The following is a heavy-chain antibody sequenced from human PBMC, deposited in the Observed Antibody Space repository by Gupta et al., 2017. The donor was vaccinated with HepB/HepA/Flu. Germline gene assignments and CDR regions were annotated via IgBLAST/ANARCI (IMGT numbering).Heavy chain of an antibody. CDR3: SHRGASPYTPDFGY. J-gene: IGHJ4*02. CDR1: GFSFSTSGVG. CDR2: VYWDDDK. V-gene: IGHV2-5*02. Sequence: QITLKESGPTLVKPTQTLTLTCTYSGFSFSTSGVGVAWLRQPPGKALEWLAVVYWDDDKPYNPSLRTRLTIIKDTSKNQVVLTMTDMDPADTATYYCSHRGASPYTPDFGYWGQGILVTVSS. D-gene: IGHD2-2*02.